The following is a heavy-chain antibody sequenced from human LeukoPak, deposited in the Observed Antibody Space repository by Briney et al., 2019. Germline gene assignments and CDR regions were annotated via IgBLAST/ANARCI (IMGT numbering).Heavy chain of an antibody. CDR2: ISSSSSTI. Sequence: PGGSLRLSCAASGFTFSSYSMNWVRQAPGKGLEWVSYISSSSSTIYYADSVKGRFTISRDNAKNSLYLQMNSLRAEDTAVYYCARSGNWNDDGGAFDIWGQGTMVTVSS. J-gene: IGHJ3*02. CDR1: GFTFSSYS. CDR3: ARSGNWNDDGGAFDI. D-gene: IGHD1-1*01. V-gene: IGHV3-48*01.